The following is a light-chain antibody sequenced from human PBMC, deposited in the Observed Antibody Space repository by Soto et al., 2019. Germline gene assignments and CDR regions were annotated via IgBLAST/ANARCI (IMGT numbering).Light chain of an antibody. V-gene: IGLV1-40*01. Sequence: QSVLTQPPSVSGAPGQRVTISCTGSSSNIWAGYDVHWYQQLPGTAPKLLIYGNSNRPSGVPDRFSGSKSGTSASLAITGLQAEDEADYYCQSYDSSLSGSVVFDGGTKLTVL. CDR1: SSNIWAGYD. CDR2: GNS. J-gene: IGLJ2*01. CDR3: QSYDSSLSGSVV.